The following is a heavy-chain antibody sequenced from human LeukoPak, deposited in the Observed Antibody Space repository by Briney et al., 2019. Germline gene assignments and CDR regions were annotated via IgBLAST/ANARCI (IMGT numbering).Heavy chain of an antibody. J-gene: IGHJ4*02. CDR3: ARESRRYYYDSSGYYYNDY. CDR2: INHGGST. V-gene: IGHV4-34*01. Sequence: SETLSLTCAVYGGSFSGYYWSWIRQPPGKGLEWIGEINHGGSTNYNPSLKSRVTISVDTSKNQFSLKLSSVTAADTAVYYCARESRRYYYDSSGYYYNDYWGQGTLVTVSS. D-gene: IGHD3-22*01. CDR1: GGSFSGYY.